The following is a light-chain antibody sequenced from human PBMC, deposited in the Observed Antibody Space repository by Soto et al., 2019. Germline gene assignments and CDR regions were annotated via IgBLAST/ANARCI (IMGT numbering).Light chain of an antibody. CDR2: GAS. J-gene: IGKJ3*01. V-gene: IGKV3-15*01. CDR3: QQYNNLHPEGFT. Sequence: EIVMTQSPATLSLSPGERATLSCRASQSVSSNLAWYQQKPGQAPRLLSYGASTRATGIPARFSGSGSGTEFNLTISGLQSEDFEVYYCQQYNNLHPEGFTFGPGTKVDIK. CDR1: QSVSSN.